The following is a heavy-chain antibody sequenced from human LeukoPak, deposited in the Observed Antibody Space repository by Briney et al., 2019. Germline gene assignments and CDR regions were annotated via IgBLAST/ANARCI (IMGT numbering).Heavy chain of an antibody. CDR3: ARDAIYASEIYSYGDS. J-gene: IGHJ4*02. V-gene: IGHV3-66*01. D-gene: IGHD3-16*01. Sequence: PGGSLRLSCAASGFTVSTNYVSSVRQAPGKGLEWVSVNRHGGTAYADSVQGRFSISRDNSKNTVDLQMNSLRAEDTAVYYCARDAIYASEIYSYGDSWGQGTLVTVSS. CDR1: GFTVSTNY. CDR2: NRHGGT.